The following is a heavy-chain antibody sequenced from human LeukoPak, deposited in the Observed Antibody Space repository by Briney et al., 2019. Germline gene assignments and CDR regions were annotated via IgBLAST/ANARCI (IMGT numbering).Heavy chain of an antibody. CDR1: GFTFSDYY. J-gene: IGHJ4*02. CDR2: ISNSGNTI. V-gene: IGHV3-11*04. D-gene: IGHD6-6*01. CDR3: ARGGVYSTSAVDY. Sequence: GGSLRLSCAASGFTFSDYYMSWIRQAPGKGLEWVSYISNSGNTIYYADSVKGRFTISRDNAKNTLYLQMNSLRADDTAVYYCARGGVYSTSAVDYWGQGTLVTVSS.